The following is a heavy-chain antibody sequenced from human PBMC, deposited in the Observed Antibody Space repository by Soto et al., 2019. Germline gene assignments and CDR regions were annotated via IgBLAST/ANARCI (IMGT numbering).Heavy chain of an antibody. CDR2: IKNKANSYST. J-gene: IGHJ4*02. Sequence: PGGSLRLSCAASGFTFSEHYMDWVRQAPGQGLEWIGRIKNKANSYSTEYAASVQGRFTISRDTSRNTLYLQMNSLRAEDTAVYYCARDPVYYYGNDGHWGQGTLVTVSS. V-gene: IGHV3-72*01. CDR1: GFTFSEHY. CDR3: ARDPVYYYGNDGH. D-gene: IGHD3-10*01.